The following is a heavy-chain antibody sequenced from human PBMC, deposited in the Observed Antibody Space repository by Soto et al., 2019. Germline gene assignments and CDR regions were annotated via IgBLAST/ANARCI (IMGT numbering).Heavy chain of an antibody. J-gene: IGHJ4*02. Sequence: EVQLVESGGGLVQPGRSLRLSCAASGFTFDDYAMHWVRQAPGKGLEWVSGISLNSGSIGYVDSVKGRFTISRDNAKNSLYLQMNTLRAEDTALYYCARGDDYGDYPDYFDYWGPGTLVTVSS. CDR1: GFTFDDYA. CDR3: ARGDDYGDYPDYFDY. V-gene: IGHV3-9*01. D-gene: IGHD4-17*01. CDR2: ISLNSGSI.